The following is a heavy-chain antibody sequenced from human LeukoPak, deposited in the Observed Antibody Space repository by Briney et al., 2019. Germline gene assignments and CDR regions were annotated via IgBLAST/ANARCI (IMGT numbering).Heavy chain of an antibody. D-gene: IGHD2-21*02. CDR3: ARDRGSKRVAYCGGDCYIGYFDL. CDR2: INPNSGGT. V-gene: IGHV1-2*02. CDR1: GYTFTGYY. Sequence: GASVKVSCKASGYTFTGYYIHWVRQAPGQGLEWMGWINPNSGGTNYAQKFQGRVTMTRDTSISTGYMELSRLRSDDTAVYYCARDRGSKRVAYCGGDCYIGYFDLWGRGTLVTVSS. J-gene: IGHJ2*01.